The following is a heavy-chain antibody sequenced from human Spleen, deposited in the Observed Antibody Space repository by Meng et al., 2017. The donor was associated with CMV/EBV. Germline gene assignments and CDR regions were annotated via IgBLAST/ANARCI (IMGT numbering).Heavy chain of an antibody. D-gene: IGHD6-19*01. CDR3: ARARGLPSGSYYFDY. CDR1: GFTFGSHV. V-gene: IGHV3-21*01. Sequence: GESLKISCVASGFTFGSHVMTWVRQAPGKGLEWVSSISSAGTYIYYGNSLKGRFTISRDNAKNSLYLQMKSLRVDDTAIYYCARARGLPSGSYYFDYWGQGALVTVSS. J-gene: IGHJ4*02. CDR2: ISSAGTYI.